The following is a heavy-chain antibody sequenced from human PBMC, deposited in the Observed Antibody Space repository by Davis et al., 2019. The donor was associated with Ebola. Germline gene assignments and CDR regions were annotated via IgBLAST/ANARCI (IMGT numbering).Heavy chain of an antibody. V-gene: IGHV1-18*04. Sequence: AASVKVSCKASGYTFTSYGITWVRQAPGQGLEWMGWINPHNGNTNYAQNVQGRVTMTTDTSTSTAYMELRSLRSDDTAVYYCARSITMIKVGYFDYWGQGTLVTVSS. CDR2: INPHNGNT. CDR1: GYTFTSYG. CDR3: ARSITMIKVGYFDY. J-gene: IGHJ4*02. D-gene: IGHD3-22*01.